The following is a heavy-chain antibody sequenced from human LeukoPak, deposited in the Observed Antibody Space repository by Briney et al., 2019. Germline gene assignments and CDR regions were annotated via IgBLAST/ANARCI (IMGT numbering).Heavy chain of an antibody. Sequence: KPSETLSLTCTVSGGSISSYYWSWIRQPPGKGLEWIGYIYYSGSTNYNPSLKSRVTISVDTSKNQFSLKLSSVTAADTAVYYCARVDRYNWIAYYFDYWGQGTLVTVSS. V-gene: IGHV4-59*01. D-gene: IGHD1-20*01. CDR2: IYYSGST. CDR1: GGSISSYY. J-gene: IGHJ4*02. CDR3: ARVDRYNWIAYYFDY.